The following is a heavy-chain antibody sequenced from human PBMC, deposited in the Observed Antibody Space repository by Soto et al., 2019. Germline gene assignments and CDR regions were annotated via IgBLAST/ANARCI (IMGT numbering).Heavy chain of an antibody. J-gene: IGHJ6*01. D-gene: IGHD3-10*01. Sequence: PGESLKISCKGSGYSFTSYWIGWVRQMPGKGLEWMGIIYPGDSDTRYSPSFQGQVTISADKSISTAYLQWSSLKASDTAMYYCAMPGPVISPVRGVMTDVWGQGTTVTVSS. CDR3: AMPGPVISPVRGVMTDV. V-gene: IGHV5-51*01. CDR1: GYSFTSYW. CDR2: IYPGDSDT.